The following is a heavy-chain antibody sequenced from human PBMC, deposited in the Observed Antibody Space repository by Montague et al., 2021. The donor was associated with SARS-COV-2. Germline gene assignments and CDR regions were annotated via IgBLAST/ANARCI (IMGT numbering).Heavy chain of an antibody. V-gene: IGHV4-39*01. D-gene: IGHD2/OR15-2a*01. CDR2: MDYVGNP. CDR3: VRGRRGTVFLFSPGAFDF. Sequence: SETLSLTCTVSGGSISNRNYYWGWVRQPPGKGLEWIGSMDYVGNPFYNPPLKSRVAISLDTSKSQLSLRLRSVTTTDTAVFYCVRGRRGTVFLFSPGAFDFWGQGTTVTVSS. J-gene: IGHJ3*01. CDR1: GGSISNRNYY.